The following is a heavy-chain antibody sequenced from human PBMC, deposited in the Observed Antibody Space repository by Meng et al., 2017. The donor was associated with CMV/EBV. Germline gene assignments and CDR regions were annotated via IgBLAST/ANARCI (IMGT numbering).Heavy chain of an antibody. J-gene: IGHJ5*02. CDR3: ARGAGPNDYGRS. CDR2: VTDNGGST. Sequence: GESLKISCAASGFTFSSYAMNWVRQAPGKGLEWVSAVTDNGGSTYYADSVKGRFTISRDNSKNTLYLQMNSLRAEDSAVYYCARGAGPNDYGRSWGQGMLVTVSS. D-gene: IGHD4-17*01. V-gene: IGHV3-23*01. CDR1: GFTFSSYA.